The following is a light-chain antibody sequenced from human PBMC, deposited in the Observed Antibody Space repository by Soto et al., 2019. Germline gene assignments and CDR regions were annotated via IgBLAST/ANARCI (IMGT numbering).Light chain of an antibody. CDR3: QQSYSTPIT. CDR2: AAS. J-gene: IGKJ5*01. V-gene: IGKV1-39*01. CDR1: QSIKSW. Sequence: DIQMTQSPSTLSASVGDRVTITCRASQSIKSWLAWYQQKPGKAPKLLIYAASSLQSGVPSRFSGSGSGTDVTLTISSLQPEDFATYYCQQSYSTPITFGQGTRLEIK.